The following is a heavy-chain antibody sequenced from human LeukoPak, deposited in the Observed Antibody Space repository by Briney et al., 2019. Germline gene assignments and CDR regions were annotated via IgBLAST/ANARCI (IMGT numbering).Heavy chain of an antibody. Sequence: GEYLKISCKGSGYSFTSYWISWVRQMPGEGPEWMGRIVSSDGYTNYSPSFHCHVPISADTTIHTAYLQWSSVKASDTAMYYCARHEPLYCSGGSCRIIYYYYYGMDVWGKGTTVTVSS. D-gene: IGHD2-15*01. CDR3: ARHEPLYCSGGSCRIIYYYYYGMDV. CDR1: GYSFTSYW. V-gene: IGHV5-10-1*01. CDR2: IVSSDGYT. J-gene: IGHJ6*04.